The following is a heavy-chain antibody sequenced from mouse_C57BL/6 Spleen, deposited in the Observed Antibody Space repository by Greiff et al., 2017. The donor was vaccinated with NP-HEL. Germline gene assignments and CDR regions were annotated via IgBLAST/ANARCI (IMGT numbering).Heavy chain of an antibody. CDR3: AREGGTTVVGAMDY. CDR1: GYTFTSYG. CDR2: IYPRSGNT. J-gene: IGHJ4*01. Sequence: QVQLKESGAELARPGASVKLSCKASGYTFTSYGISWVKQRTGQGLEWIGEIYPRSGNTYYNEKFKGKATLTADKSSSTAYMELRSLTSEDSAVYFCAREGGTTVVGAMDYWGQGTSVTVSS. D-gene: IGHD1-1*01. V-gene: IGHV1-81*01.